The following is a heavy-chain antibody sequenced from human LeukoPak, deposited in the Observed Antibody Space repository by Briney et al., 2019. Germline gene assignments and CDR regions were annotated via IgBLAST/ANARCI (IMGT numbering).Heavy chain of an antibody. Sequence: GGSLRLSCAASGFTFSDYYMSWIRQAPGKGLEWVSYISSSGSTIYYADSVKGRFTFSRDNAKNSLYLQMNSLRAEDTAVYYCARDLGQYYDTSDNWFDPWGQGTLVTASS. J-gene: IGHJ5*02. V-gene: IGHV3-11*04. D-gene: IGHD3-22*01. CDR2: ISSSGSTI. CDR3: ARDLGQYYDTSDNWFDP. CDR1: GFTFSDYY.